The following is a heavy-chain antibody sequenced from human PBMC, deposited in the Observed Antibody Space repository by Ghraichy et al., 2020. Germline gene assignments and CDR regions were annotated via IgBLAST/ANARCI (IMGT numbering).Heavy chain of an antibody. V-gene: IGHV1-8*01. Sequence: ASVKVSCKASGYTFSSYDINWVRQAPGQGLEWMGWMNPNSCNTGSAEKFQGRITMTRDSSISTAYMDLSSLGFEDTAVYFCARGRAYYHGAVRYYLWFDPWGQGTLVTVSA. J-gene: IGHJ5*02. CDR3: ARGRAYYHGAVRYYLWFDP. CDR2: MNPNSCNT. CDR1: GYTFSSYD. D-gene: IGHD3-10*01.